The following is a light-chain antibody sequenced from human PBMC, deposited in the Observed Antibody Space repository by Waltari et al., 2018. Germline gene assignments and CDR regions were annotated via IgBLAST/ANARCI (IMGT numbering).Light chain of an antibody. CDR2: HVD. J-gene: IGLJ3*02. CDR3: CSYAGNKWL. CDR1: SGDVGLFDL. V-gene: IGLV2-23*02. Sequence: QSALTQPASVSGSPGPSITIPCSCSSGDVGLFDLVSLYHQPPGNAPHLIIYHVDPRPSGVSYRFSASKSGHTASLTISGLQPEDEADYYCCSYAGNKWLFGGGTKVTVL.